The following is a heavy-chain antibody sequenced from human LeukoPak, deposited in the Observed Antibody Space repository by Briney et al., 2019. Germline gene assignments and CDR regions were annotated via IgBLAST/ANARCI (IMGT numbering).Heavy chain of an antibody. CDR1: GGSISSSSYY. Sequence: ASEPLSLTCTVSGGSISSSSYYWGWIRQPPGKGLEWIGSIYYSGSTYYNPSLKSRVTISVDTSKNQFSLKLSSVTAADTAVYYCARLPADFWSGDDYYYYGMDVWGQGTTVTVSS. D-gene: IGHD3-3*01. V-gene: IGHV4-39*01. J-gene: IGHJ6*02. CDR3: ARLPADFWSGDDYYYYGMDV. CDR2: IYYSGST.